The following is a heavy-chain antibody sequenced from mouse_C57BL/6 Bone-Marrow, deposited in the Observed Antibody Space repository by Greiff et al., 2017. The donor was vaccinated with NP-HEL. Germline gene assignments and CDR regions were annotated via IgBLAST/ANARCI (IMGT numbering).Heavy chain of an antibody. CDR3: ARSESYYYGSSCGY. Sequence: VQLQQPGAELVKPGASVPLSCKASGYTFTSSWLHWVKQRPGQGLEWIGMIPPNSGSTNYNEKFKSKATLTVDKSSSTAYMQLSSLTSEDSAVYYCARSESYYYGSSCGYWGQGTTLTVSS. J-gene: IGHJ2*01. V-gene: IGHV1-64*01. CDR1: GYTFTSSW. CDR2: IPPNSGST. D-gene: IGHD1-1*01.